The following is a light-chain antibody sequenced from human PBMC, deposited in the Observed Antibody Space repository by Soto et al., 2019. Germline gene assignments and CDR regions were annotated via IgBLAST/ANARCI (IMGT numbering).Light chain of an antibody. CDR1: QSVSSSY. Sequence: EIVLTQSPGTLSLSPGERATLSCRASQSVSSSYLACYQQKPGQAPRLLIYGASSRATGIPDRFSGSGSGKDFTLTISRLEPEDFAVYYCQQYGSSLFTFGPGTKVDIK. CDR3: QQYGSSLFT. CDR2: GAS. V-gene: IGKV3-20*01. J-gene: IGKJ3*01.